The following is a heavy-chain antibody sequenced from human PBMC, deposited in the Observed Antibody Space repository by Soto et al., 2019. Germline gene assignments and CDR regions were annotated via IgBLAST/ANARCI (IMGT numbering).Heavy chain of an antibody. D-gene: IGHD2-2*01. J-gene: IGHJ5*02. Sequence: LRLSCAASGFTFSSYAMSWVRQAPGKGLEWVSAISGSGGSTYYADSVKGRFTISRDNSKNTLYLQMNSLRAEDTAVYYCAKNGGYCSSTSCYSAPPGWFDPWGQGTLVTVSS. CDR2: ISGSGGST. CDR1: GFTFSSYA. V-gene: IGHV3-23*01. CDR3: AKNGGYCSSTSCYSAPPGWFDP.